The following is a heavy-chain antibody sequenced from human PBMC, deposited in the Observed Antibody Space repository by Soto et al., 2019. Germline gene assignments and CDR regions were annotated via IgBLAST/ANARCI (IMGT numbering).Heavy chain of an antibody. CDR3: ARKVPGSTSRPDYWYFDL. CDR1: GFTFINFA. Sequence: EVQLLESGGGLVQPGGSLRLSCAGSGFTFINFAMNWVRQAPGKGLEWVSTISGGGDAAFFADSVRGRFTISRDNSKDTVTLQMNSLGVDDTDVYYCARKVPGSTSRPDYWYFDLWGRGTRVTFSS. J-gene: IGHJ2*01. CDR2: ISGGGDAA. V-gene: IGHV3-23*01. D-gene: IGHD3-10*01.